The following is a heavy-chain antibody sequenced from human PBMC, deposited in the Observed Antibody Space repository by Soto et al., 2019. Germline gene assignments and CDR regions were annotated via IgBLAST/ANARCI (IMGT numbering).Heavy chain of an antibody. V-gene: IGHV4-34*01. Sequence: PSETLSLTCAVYGGSLSGYYWSWIRQPPGKGLEWIGEINHSGSTNYNPSLKSRVTISVDTSKNQFSLKLSSVTAADTAVYYCARGVGFHTVTYDYWGQGTLVTVSS. CDR2: INHSGST. CDR3: ARGVGFHTVTYDY. J-gene: IGHJ4*02. D-gene: IGHD4-17*01. CDR1: GGSLSGYY.